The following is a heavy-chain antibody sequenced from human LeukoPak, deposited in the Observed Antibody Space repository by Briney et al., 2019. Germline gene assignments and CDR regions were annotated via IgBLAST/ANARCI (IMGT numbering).Heavy chain of an antibody. CDR1: GFTVSSNY. J-gene: IGHJ4*02. V-gene: IGHV3-66*01. CDR3: ARDGYFWSESLDY. D-gene: IGHD3-3*01. Sequence: TGGSLRLSCAASGFTVSSNYMTWVRQAPGKGLEWVSVIYTTGTTYYADSVKGRFTVSRDDSKNTLYLQMNSLRAEDTAVYYCARDGYFWSESLDYWGQGTLVTVSS. CDR2: IYTTGTT.